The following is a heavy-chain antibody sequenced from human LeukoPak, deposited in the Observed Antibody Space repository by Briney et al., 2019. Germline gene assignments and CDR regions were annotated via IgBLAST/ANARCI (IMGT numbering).Heavy chain of an antibody. J-gene: IGHJ4*02. D-gene: IGHD5-12*01. CDR2: ISGSGTST. Sequence: GGSLRLSCAASGFTFTSYAMSWVRQAPGKGLEWVSAISGSGTSTFYADSVKGRFTISRDNSKNTLYLQMNSLRAEDTAVYYCAKQHGYNYGYADYWGQGTLVTVSS. V-gene: IGHV3-23*01. CDR3: AKQHGYNYGYADY. CDR1: GFTFTSYA.